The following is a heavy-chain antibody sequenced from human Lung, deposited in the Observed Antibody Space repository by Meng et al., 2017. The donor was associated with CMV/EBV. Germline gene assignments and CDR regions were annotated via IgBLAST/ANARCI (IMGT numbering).Heavy chain of an antibody. V-gene: IGHV1-2*06. D-gene: IGHD2-2*01. CDR1: GYTFTGYY. CDR2: INSISDDT. CDR3: ARGGVLLPAGKSWFDH. J-gene: IGHJ5*02. Sequence: SGYTFTGYYIHWVRQAPGQGLEWMGRINSISDDTNYAQNFQDRLTMTRDTSISTVYMELTRLTSDDTAVYYCARGGVLLPAGKSWFDHWGLGTLVTVSS.